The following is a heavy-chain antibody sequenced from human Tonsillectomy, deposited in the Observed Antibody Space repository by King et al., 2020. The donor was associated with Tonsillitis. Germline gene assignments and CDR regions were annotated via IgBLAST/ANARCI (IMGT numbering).Heavy chain of an antibody. CDR1: GLPFSDAW. CDR2: IKSKPSGGTA. V-gene: IGHV3-15*01. Sequence: VQLVESGGGLVKPGGSLRLSCAASGLPFSDAWMTWVRQAAGKGLEWVGRIKSKPSGGTADYAASVKGRFSISRDDSKSTIYLKMNGLKTEDTGVYYCAKDVPYTGGALEHWGQGTLVTVSS. D-gene: IGHD2-8*02. CDR3: AKDVPYTGGALEH. J-gene: IGHJ4*02.